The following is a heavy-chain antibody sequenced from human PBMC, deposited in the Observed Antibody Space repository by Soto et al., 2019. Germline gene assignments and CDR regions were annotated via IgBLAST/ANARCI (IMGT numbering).Heavy chain of an antibody. Sequence: QVQLVQSGDEVKKPGASVKVSCKASGYTFTASEIHCVRQASGHGLEWVGWINPKRGDTGSADRDPGRVTLTWNTTVSTAYMELSSLRFEDTAVYYGTRGYYYGSGSYALMFDPWGQGTLVTVSS. D-gene: IGHD3-10*01. J-gene: IGHJ5*02. CDR1: GYTFTASE. V-gene: IGHV1-8*01. CDR2: INPKRGDT. CDR3: TRGYYYGSGSYALMFDP.